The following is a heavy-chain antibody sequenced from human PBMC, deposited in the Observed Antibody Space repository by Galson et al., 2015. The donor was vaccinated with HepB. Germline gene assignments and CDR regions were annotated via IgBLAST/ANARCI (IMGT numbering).Heavy chain of an antibody. V-gene: IGHV4-34*01. CDR3: ARAYYYDSSVDY. CDR1: GGSFSGYY. CDR2: INHSGST. D-gene: IGHD3-22*01. J-gene: IGHJ4*02. Sequence: ETLSLTCAVYGGSFSGYYWSWIRQPPGKGLEWIGEINHSGSTNYNPSLKSRVTISVDTSKNQFSLKLSSVTAADTAVYYCARAYYYDSSVDYWGQGTLVTVSS.